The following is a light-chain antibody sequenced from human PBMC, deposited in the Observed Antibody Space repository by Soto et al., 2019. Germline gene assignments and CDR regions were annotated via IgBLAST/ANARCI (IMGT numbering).Light chain of an antibody. CDR1: SSNVGNNY. Sequence: QSVLTQPPSVSAAPGQKVTISCSGSSSNVGNNYVSWYQQLPETAPKLLIYDNNKRPSGIPDRFSGSKSGTSATLGITGLQTGEEADDYCGAWDSSLSAVVFGGGTKLTVL. CDR2: DNN. V-gene: IGLV1-51*01. CDR3: GAWDSSLSAVV. J-gene: IGLJ2*01.